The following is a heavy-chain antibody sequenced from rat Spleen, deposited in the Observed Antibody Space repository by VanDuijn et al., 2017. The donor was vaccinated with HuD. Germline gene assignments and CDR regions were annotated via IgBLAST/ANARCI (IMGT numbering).Heavy chain of an antibody. D-gene: IGHD1-5*01. Sequence: EVQLVESGGGLVQPGRSLKLSCAVSGFTFSNFGFVWVRQAPTKGLEWVASISPGGGHTFYRDSVKGRFTISRDNAKTTLYLQMDSLRSEDTATYYCARLIGTTHYYFDYWGQGVMVTVSS. V-gene: IGHV5S13*01. CDR2: ISPGGGHT. CDR1: GFTFSNFG. CDR3: ARLIGTTHYYFDY. J-gene: IGHJ2*01.